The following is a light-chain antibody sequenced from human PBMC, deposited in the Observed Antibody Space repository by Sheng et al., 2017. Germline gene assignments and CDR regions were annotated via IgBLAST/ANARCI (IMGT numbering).Light chain of an antibody. Sequence: EIVMTQSPATLSVSPGERATLSCRASQSVDSNLAWYQLKPGQAPRLLVYGASTRATGIPARFSGSGSGTEFTLTISSLQSEDFAVYYCHQYNIWRTFGQGTKVEVK. J-gene: IGKJ1*01. CDR3: HQYNIWRT. CDR1: QSVDSN. V-gene: IGKV3-15*01. CDR2: GAS.